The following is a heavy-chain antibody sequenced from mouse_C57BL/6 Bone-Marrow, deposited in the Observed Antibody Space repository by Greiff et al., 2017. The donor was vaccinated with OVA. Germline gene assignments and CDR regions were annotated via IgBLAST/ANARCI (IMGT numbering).Heavy chain of an antibody. V-gene: IGHV1-82*01. CDR2: IYPGDGDT. Sequence: QVQLQQSGPELVKPGASVKISCKASGYAFSSSWMNWVKQRPGKGLEWIGRIYPGDGDTNYNGKFTGKATLTADKSSSTAYMQLSSLTSEDSAVYFGASPPTIVTTRFYWYFDVWGTGTTVTVSS. CDR3: ASPPTIVTTRFYWYFDV. J-gene: IGHJ1*03. D-gene: IGHD2-5*01. CDR1: GYAFSSSW.